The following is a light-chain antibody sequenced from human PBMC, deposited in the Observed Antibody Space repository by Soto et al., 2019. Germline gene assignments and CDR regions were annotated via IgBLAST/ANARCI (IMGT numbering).Light chain of an antibody. CDR3: QQGDKWPT. V-gene: IGKV3-15*01. CDR2: GAS. CDR1: QNVRSY. J-gene: IGKJ1*01. Sequence: IVMTQSPANLSVSPGERATLSCRASQNVRSYLAWYQQKLGQAPRLLISGASTRAAGIPARFSGSGSETQFTLTISSLQCEDFIVYYCQQGDKWPTFGQGTKVEIK.